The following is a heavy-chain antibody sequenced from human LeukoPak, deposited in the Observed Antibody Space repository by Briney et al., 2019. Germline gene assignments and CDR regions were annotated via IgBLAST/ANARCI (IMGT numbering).Heavy chain of an antibody. Sequence: PSETLSLTCAVYGGSFSGYYWSWIRQPPGKGLEWIGYIYYSGSTNYNPSLKSRVTISVDTSKNQFSLKLSSVTAADTAVYYCARDRGYSYGYADWGQGTLVTVSS. J-gene: IGHJ4*02. CDR2: IYYSGST. V-gene: IGHV4-59*01. CDR1: GGSFSGYY. CDR3: ARDRGYSYGYAD. D-gene: IGHD5-18*01.